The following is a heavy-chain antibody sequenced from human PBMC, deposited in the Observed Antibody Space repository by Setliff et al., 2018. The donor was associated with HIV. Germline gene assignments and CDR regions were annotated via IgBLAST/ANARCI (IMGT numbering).Heavy chain of an antibody. Sequence: SETLSLTCAVYGGSFSEYYWGWVRQPPGKGLELIGNLFYNGNTYYNPSLKSRVTISVDTSKNQFSLKLNSATAADTALYYCARLDSSGYYRSFDVWGQGTMVTVSS. CDR3: ARLDSSGYYRSFDV. V-gene: IGHV4-34*12. CDR1: GGSFSEYY. D-gene: IGHD3-22*01. J-gene: IGHJ3*01. CDR2: LFYNGNT.